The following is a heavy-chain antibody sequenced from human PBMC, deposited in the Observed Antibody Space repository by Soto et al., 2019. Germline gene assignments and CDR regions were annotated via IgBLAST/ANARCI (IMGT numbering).Heavy chain of an antibody. J-gene: IGHJ4*02. D-gene: IGHD3-22*01. Sequence: QVQLVQSGAEVKMPGSSVKVSCKASGCTFSNYGISWVRQAPGQGLEWMGGIIPRLGSTKSAQSFQGRVTFTADESTSTAYMELSSLRSEDTAVYYCARDRYYDSSGYYYESAYWGQGTLVTVSS. V-gene: IGHV1-69*01. CDR2: IIPRLGST. CDR1: GCTFSNYG. CDR3: ARDRYYDSSGYYYESAY.